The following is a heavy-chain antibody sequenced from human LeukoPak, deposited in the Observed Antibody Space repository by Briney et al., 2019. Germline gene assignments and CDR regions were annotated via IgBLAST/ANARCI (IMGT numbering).Heavy chain of an antibody. Sequence: GGSLRLSCAASGFTFSSYSMNWVHQAPGKGLEWVSSISTSSIYIYYADSMKGRFTISRDNAKNSLYLQMNSLTAEDTAVYYCARHSDYDILTGPNDYWGQGTLVTVSS. CDR1: GFTFSSYS. V-gene: IGHV3-21*01. CDR3: ARHSDYDILTGPNDY. D-gene: IGHD3-9*01. J-gene: IGHJ4*02. CDR2: ISTSSIYI.